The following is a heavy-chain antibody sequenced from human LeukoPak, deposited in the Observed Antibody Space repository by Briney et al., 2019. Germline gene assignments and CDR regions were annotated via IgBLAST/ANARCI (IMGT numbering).Heavy chain of an antibody. Sequence: VASVKVSCKASGYTFTYYYLQWVRQAPGQGLEWMGIINPSVGSTTYAQKFQGRVTMTRDTSTNTVYMELSSLGSEDTAVYYCARKDDYGLDYWGQGTLVTVSS. J-gene: IGHJ4*02. CDR2: INPSVGST. V-gene: IGHV1-46*01. CDR1: GYTFTYYY. D-gene: IGHD4-17*01. CDR3: ARKDDYGLDY.